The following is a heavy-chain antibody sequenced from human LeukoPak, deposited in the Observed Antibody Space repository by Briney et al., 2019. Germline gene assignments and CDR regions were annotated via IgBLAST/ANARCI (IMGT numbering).Heavy chain of an antibody. CDR3: AREIIVAAGTHFDY. V-gene: IGHV3-7*01. J-gene: IGHJ4*02. D-gene: IGHD6-13*01. Sequence: GGSLRLSCAASGFTFSSYWMSWVRQAPGKGLEWVANIKQDGSEKYYVDSVEGRFTISRDNAKNPLYLQMNSLRAEDTAVYYCAREIIVAAGTHFDYWGQGTLVTVSS. CDR2: IKQDGSEK. CDR1: GFTFSSYW.